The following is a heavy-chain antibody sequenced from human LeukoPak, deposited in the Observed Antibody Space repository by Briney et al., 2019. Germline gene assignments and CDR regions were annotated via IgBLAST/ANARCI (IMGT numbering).Heavy chain of an antibody. J-gene: IGHJ6*02. V-gene: IGHV4-59*08. D-gene: IGHD4-17*01. CDR1: GGSISSHY. Sequence: SGTLSLTCTVSGGSISSHYWSWVRQPPGKGLEWIGYIPYSGTTNYYPSLKSRVSISADTFENQMSLRLSSVTAADTAVYYCVRHLSGDYAWLDVWGQGTTVTVPS. CDR2: IPYSGTT. CDR3: VRHLSGDYAWLDV.